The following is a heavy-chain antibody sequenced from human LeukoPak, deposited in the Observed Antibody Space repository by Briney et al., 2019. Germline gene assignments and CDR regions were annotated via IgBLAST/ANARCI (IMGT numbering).Heavy chain of an antibody. J-gene: IGHJ4*02. CDR1: GFTFTNHW. D-gene: IGHD3-10*01. CDR2: IRPDGRET. V-gene: IGHV3-74*01. CDR3: AKAIGVSDSGSNFLHFDY. Sequence: PGGSLRLSCAASGFTFTNHWMHWVRQAPGKGLVWVSRIRPDGRETNHADSVRGRFTISRDNAKNTLYLQMNSLGAEDTAKYFCAKAIGVSDSGSNFLHFDYWGQGSRVTVSS.